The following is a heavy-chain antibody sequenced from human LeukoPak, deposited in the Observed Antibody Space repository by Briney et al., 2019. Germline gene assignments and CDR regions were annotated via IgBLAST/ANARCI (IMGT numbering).Heavy chain of an antibody. CDR2: INAGNGNT. CDR3: ARVGGSYSRFDY. V-gene: IGHV1-3*01. D-gene: IGHD1-26*01. CDR1: GYTFTSYA. J-gene: IGHJ4*02. Sequence: VASVKVSCKASGYTFTSYAMHWVRQAPGQRLEWMGWINAGNGNTKYSQKFQGRVTITRDTSASTAYMELSSLRSEDTAVYYCARVGGSYSRFDYWGQGTLVTVSS.